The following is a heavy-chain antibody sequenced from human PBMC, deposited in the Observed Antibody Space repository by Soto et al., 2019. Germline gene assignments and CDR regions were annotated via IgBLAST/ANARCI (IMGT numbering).Heavy chain of an antibody. J-gene: IGHJ4*02. V-gene: IGHV3-30*18. CDR3: AKSSGFFDYFDY. D-gene: IGHD3-22*01. Sequence: QVQLVESGGGVVQPGRSLRLSCAASGFTFSRYGMHWVRQAPGKGLEWVAVISYDGIKKYYTDYVKGRFTISRDTSKNTLYLHMNSLRPEDTAVYYCAKSSGFFDYFDYWGQGTLVTVSS. CDR1: GFTFSRYG. CDR2: ISYDGIKK.